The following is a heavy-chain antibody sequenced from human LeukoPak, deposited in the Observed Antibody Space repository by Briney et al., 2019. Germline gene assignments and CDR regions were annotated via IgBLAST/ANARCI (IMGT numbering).Heavy chain of an antibody. J-gene: IGHJ4*02. D-gene: IGHD1-26*01. CDR2: IKQDGSEK. CDR3: AKEGTRSVGAHDY. CDR1: GFTFSRYW. Sequence: GGSLRLSCAASGFTFSRYWMSWVPQTPGKGLQWVANIKQDGSEKYYVDSVEGRFTISRDNTKNSLYLQMNSLRAEDTALYYCAKEGTRSVGAHDYSGQGSLVTVSS. V-gene: IGHV3-7*01.